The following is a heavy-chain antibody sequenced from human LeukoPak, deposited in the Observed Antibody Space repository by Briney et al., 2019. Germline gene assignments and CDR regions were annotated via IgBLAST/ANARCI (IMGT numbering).Heavy chain of an antibody. CDR2: IYSGGGT. D-gene: IGHD3-16*01. CDR3: AKESGAFDYFDY. CDR1: GFTVSRNY. J-gene: IGHJ4*02. V-gene: IGHV3-66*01. Sequence: GGSLRLSCAASGFTVSRNYMTWVRQAPGKGPEWVSLIYSGGGTQYADSVKGRFTISRDNSKNTLYLQMNSLRAEDTAVYYCAKESGAFDYFDYWGQGTLVTVSS.